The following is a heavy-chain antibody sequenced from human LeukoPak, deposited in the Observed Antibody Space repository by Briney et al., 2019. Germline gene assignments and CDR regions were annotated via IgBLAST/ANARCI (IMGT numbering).Heavy chain of an antibody. D-gene: IGHD3-10*01. CDR1: GYTFTSYY. CDR3: ARASGLLWFGELLPDY. J-gene: IGHJ4*02. CDR2: INPSGGST. Sequence: GASVKVSCKASGYTFTSYYMHWVRQAPGQGLEWMGIINPSGGSTSYAQKFQGRVTITRDTSASTAYMELSSLRSEDTAVYYCARASGLLWFGELLPDYWGQGTLVTVSS. V-gene: IGHV1-46*01.